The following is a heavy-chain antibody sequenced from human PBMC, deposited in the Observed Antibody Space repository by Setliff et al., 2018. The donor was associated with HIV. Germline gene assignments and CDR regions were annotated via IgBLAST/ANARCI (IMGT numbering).Heavy chain of an antibody. V-gene: IGHV3-49*03. J-gene: IGHJ4*02. CDR1: GFTFGDYV. CDR3: TRGMRPMVKRVPFDY. Sequence: GGSLRLSCTASGFTFGDYVMSWFRQAPGKGLEWVGFIRSRPFGGTTEYAASVKGRFTISRDDSKSIAYLQMNSLKSADAAVYYCTRGMRPMVKRVPFDYWGQGTLVTVSS. D-gene: IGHD2-15*01. CDR2: IRSRPFGGTT.